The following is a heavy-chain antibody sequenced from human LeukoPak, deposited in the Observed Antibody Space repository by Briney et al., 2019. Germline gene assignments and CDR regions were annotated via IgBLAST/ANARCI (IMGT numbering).Heavy chain of an antibody. Sequence: SETLSLTCTVSGDSISSGDYYWSWIRQPAGKGLEWIGRISSSGSTNYNPSLKSRVTISVDTSKNQFSLKLSSVTAADTAVYYCARDAYYDSSGTLDYWGQGTLVTVSS. J-gene: IGHJ4*02. CDR1: GDSISSGDYY. CDR2: ISSSGST. CDR3: ARDAYYDSSGTLDY. D-gene: IGHD3-22*01. V-gene: IGHV4-61*02.